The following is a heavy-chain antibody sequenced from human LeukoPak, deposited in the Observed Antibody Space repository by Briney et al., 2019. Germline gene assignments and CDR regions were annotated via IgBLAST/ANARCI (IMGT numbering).Heavy chain of an antibody. V-gene: IGHV3-7*01. CDR3: ASAYASYDFWSGYENFDF. CDR2: IRQDGGEK. CDR1: GIRFTTHW. D-gene: IGHD3-3*01. J-gene: IGHJ4*02. Sequence: GGSLRLSCAASGIRFTTHWMNWVRQAPGKGLEWVASIRQDGGEKKYVDSVKGRFTISRDLAQNSLFLQMNSLRAEDTAVYYCASAYASYDFWSGYENFDFWGQGTLVTVSS.